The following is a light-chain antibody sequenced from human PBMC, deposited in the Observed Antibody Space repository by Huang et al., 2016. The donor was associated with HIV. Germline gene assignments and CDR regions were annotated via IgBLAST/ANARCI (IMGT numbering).Light chain of an antibody. CDR1: QSLVHSDGNTY. CDR3: MQSTFWYT. Sequence: DVVMTQSPVSLPVTLGQSASISCRSSQSLVHSDGNTYVNWFHQRPGQSPRRLIYQVSNRDSGVPDRCSGSGSGTDFTLKISRVEAEDVGVYYYMQSTFWYTFGQGTKVEIK. V-gene: IGKV2-30*02. CDR2: QVS. J-gene: IGKJ2*01.